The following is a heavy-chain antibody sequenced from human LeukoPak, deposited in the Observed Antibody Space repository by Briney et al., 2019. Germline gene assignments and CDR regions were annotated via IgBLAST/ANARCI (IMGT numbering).Heavy chain of an antibody. CDR3: ARGAPGY. V-gene: IGHV4-34*01. CDR2: IKVGGGT. Sequence: SETLSLTCAVYGGSLSHYHWTGIRQPPGKGLEWIGQIKVGGGTKYNPSLNSRVTMSLDTSKNQFSLKLTSVSAADTAVYYCARGAPGYWGQGTLVTVSS. CDR1: GGSLSHYH. J-gene: IGHJ4*02.